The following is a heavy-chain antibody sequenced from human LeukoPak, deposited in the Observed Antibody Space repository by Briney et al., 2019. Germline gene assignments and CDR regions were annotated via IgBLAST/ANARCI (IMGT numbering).Heavy chain of an antibody. D-gene: IGHD1-1*01. J-gene: IGHJ2*01. Sequence: SETLSLTCTVSGGSISSYYWSWIRQPPGKGLEWIGYIYYSGSTYNNPSLKSRITISVDTSKNQFSLKLNSVTAADTAVYYCARVRRAGNTGWNFDLWGRGTLITVSS. CDR3: ARVRRAGNTGWNFDL. CDR1: GGSISSYY. V-gene: IGHV4-59*08. CDR2: IYYSGST.